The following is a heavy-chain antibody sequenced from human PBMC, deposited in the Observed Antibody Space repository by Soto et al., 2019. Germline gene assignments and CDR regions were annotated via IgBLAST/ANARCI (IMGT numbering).Heavy chain of an antibody. CDR3: ARTTAVPNSLRSRYFFDY. CDR1: GGSVSDKTYY. Sequence: SETLSLTCSVSGGSVSDKTYYWSWIRQPPGKRLEWIGYVYYSGTTNYNPSLKSRVTISVDLSKNQFSLRLSSVTTADTALYYCARTTAVPNSLRSRYFFDYWGQGTLGTVS. CDR2: VYYSGTT. V-gene: IGHV4-61*01. D-gene: IGHD4-17*01. J-gene: IGHJ4*02.